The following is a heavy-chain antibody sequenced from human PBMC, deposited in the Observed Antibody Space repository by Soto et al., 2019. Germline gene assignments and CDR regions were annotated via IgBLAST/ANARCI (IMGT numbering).Heavy chain of an antibody. D-gene: IGHD3-22*01. CDR2: INPNSGGT. CDR1: GYTFTAYY. J-gene: IGHJ5*02. V-gene: IGHV1-2*02. CDR3: ARGDFDSSANYYAGWFDP. Sequence: ASVKVSCKASGYTFTAYYMHWLRQAPGQGLEWMGWINPNSGGTKYAQKFQGRVTMTNDTSISTAYMELSRLGSDDTAVYYCARGDFDSSANYYAGWFDPWGQGTLVTVSS.